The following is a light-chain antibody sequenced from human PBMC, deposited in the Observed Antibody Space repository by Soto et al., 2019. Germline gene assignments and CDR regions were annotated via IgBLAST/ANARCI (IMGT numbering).Light chain of an antibody. V-gene: IGKV3-20*01. CDR2: GTS. J-gene: IGKJ3*01. CDR3: QQDGYSRIFS. Sequence: EVVLTQSPGTLSLSPGERATLSCRASQNVNSNFLAWYQHKPGQGPRLLIYGTSNRDTGIPDRFSGSGSGTDFTLTIRRLEPEDFAVYYCQQDGYSRIFSFGPGTKVEIK. CDR1: QNVNSNF.